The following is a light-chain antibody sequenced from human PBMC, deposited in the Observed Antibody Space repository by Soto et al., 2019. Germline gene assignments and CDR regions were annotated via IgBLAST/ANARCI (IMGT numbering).Light chain of an antibody. CDR2: GAS. CDR3: QQVNTYPFT. J-gene: IGKJ5*01. V-gene: IGKV1-9*01. CDR1: QGISTS. Sequence: IQLTRSPPSLSASVGDRVIISCRASQGISTSLAWYQQKLGKAPNLLIYGASTLQSGVPSRFSGSGSGTDFTLTISSLQPEDFATYYRQQVNTYPFTFGQGTRLEIK.